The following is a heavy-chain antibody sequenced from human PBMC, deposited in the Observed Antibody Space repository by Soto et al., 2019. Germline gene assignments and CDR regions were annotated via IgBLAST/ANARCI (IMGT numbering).Heavy chain of an antibody. CDR1: GFTFSSYA. J-gene: IGHJ3*02. CDR2: ISYDGSNK. V-gene: IGHV3-30-3*01. D-gene: IGHD3-22*01. CDR3: ARESKRGYYDSSGYYQGDAFDI. Sequence: GSLRLSCAASGFTFSSYAMYWVRQAPGKGLEWVAVISYDGSNKYYADSVKGRFTISRDNSKNTLYLQMNSLRAEDTAVYYCARESKRGYYDSSGYYQGDAFDIWGQGTMVTVSS.